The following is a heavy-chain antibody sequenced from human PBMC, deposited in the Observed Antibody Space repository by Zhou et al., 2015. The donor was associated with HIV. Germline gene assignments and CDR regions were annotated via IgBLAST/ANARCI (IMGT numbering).Heavy chain of an antibody. Sequence: QVQLVQSGAEVKKPGASVKVSCKASGYMFTGYYIHWVRQVPGQGLEWMGWINPNSGGTNYTQKFQGWVTMTRDTSITTAYMELSRLRSDDTAVYYCARERGRYCSGGSCYIDYWGQGTLVTVS. D-gene: IGHD2-15*01. CDR3: ARERGRYCSGGSCYIDY. V-gene: IGHV1-2*04. J-gene: IGHJ4*02. CDR1: GYMFTGYY. CDR2: INPNSGGT.